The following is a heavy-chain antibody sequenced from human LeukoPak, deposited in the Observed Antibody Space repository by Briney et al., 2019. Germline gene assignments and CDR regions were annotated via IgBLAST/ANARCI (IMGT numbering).Heavy chain of an antibody. CDR3: AKMPPYYYGSGTQFDY. J-gene: IGHJ4*02. CDR2: ISGSGGST. Sequence: PGGSLRLSCAASGFTFSSYAMSWVRQAPGKGLEWVSAISGSGGSTYYADSVKGRFTISRDNSKNTLYLQMNSLRAEDTAVYYCAKMPPYYYGSGTQFDYWGQGTLVTVSS. D-gene: IGHD3-10*01. V-gene: IGHV3-23*01. CDR1: GFTFSSYA.